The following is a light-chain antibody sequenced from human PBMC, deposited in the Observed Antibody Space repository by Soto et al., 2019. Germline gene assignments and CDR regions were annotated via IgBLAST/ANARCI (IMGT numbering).Light chain of an antibody. Sequence: QSVLTQPPSASGAPGQRVTISCSGSSSNIGSDYLYWYQQLPGTAPKLLIYTDNLRPSGVPDRFSGSKSGTSGSLAISGLRSEDEADYYCAAWDESLNSVVFGGGTKVTVL. CDR2: TDN. V-gene: IGLV1-47*02. CDR3: AAWDESLNSVV. J-gene: IGLJ2*01. CDR1: SSNIGSDY.